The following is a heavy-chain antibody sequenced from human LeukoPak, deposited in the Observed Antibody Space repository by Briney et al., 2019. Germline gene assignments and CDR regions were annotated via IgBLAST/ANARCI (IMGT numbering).Heavy chain of an antibody. CDR1: GYTFTSYA. V-gene: IGHV1-3*01. CDR2: INAGNGNT. CDR3: AREVEREAAGH. D-gene: IGHD1-26*01. Sequence: ASVKVSCKASGYTFTSYAMHWVRQAPGQRLEWMGWINAGNGNTKYSRKFQGRVTITRDTSASTAYMELSSLRSEDTAVYYCAREVEREAAGHWGQGTLVTVSS. J-gene: IGHJ4*02.